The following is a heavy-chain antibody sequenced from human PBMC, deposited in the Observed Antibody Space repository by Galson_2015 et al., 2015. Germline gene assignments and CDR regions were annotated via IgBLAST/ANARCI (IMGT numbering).Heavy chain of an antibody. CDR3: SRDYEGASDY. D-gene: IGHD1-26*01. CDR1: GLSFSSSG. J-gene: IGHJ4*02. V-gene: IGHV3-33*01. Sequence: ALRSPCAASGLSFSSSGMHWGRQAPGNGVEWVAVIWYDGSNKYYEDSVKVRFTITRDNSKNTLYLQMNSPRVEDSAGYFCSRDYEGASDYWGQGTLVTVSS. CDR2: IWYDGSNK.